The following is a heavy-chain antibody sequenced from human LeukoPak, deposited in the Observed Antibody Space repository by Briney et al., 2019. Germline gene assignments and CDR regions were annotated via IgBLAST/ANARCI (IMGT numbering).Heavy chain of an antibody. CDR3: ARHLTAVLTPNRAFPV. V-gene: IGHV3-23*01. CDR1: GFTFSSYA. Sequence: GGSLRLSCAASGFTFSSYAMTWVRQAPGKGLEWVSSISGAASTTYYADSVKGRFSTSRDNPKHTLYLVMNSLRAEDTAVYYCARHLTAVLTPNRAFPVWGQGTLVTVSS. J-gene: IGHJ3*01. D-gene: IGHD4/OR15-4a*01. CDR2: ISGAASTT.